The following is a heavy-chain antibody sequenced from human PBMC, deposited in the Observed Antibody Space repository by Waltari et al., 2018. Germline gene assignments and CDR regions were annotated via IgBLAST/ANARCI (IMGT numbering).Heavy chain of an antibody. D-gene: IGHD1-1*01. J-gene: IGHJ6*02. CDR2: INRRSSDI. CDR1: GFTFSSYR. Sequence: EVQLVESGGGLVKPGGALRLSCAASGFTFSSYRMNWVRQAPGKGLEWVTSINRRSSDIHNANSVKSRCTISRHNAKNSLYLQMNILRAADTAVYYWARVSDQLGYCYYGMEVWGQGTTVTVAS. CDR3: ARVSDQLGYCYYGMEV. V-gene: IGHV3-21*01.